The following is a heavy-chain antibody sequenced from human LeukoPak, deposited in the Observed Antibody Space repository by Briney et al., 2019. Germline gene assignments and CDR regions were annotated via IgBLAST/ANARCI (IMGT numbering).Heavy chain of an antibody. J-gene: IGHJ4*02. CDR2: ISPGDSQT. CDR1: GYNFPSYW. D-gene: IGHD2-15*01. V-gene: IGHV5-51*01. Sequence: GESLKISCKASGYNFPSYWIAWVRQMPGKGLEWMGIISPGDSQTRYRPSFQGQVTISADKSITTAYLQWSSLKVSDTAMYYCVRAPLGHCSGSSCYPYFDYWGQGTLVTVSP. CDR3: VRAPLGHCSGSSCYPYFDY.